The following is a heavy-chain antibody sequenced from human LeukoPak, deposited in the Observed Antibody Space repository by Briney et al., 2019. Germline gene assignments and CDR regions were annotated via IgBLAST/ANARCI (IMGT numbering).Heavy chain of an antibody. J-gene: IGHJ4*02. V-gene: IGHV4-34*01. D-gene: IGHD6-13*01. CDR1: GGSFSGYY. CDR3: ARGRILHSSSALGY. Sequence: PSETLSLTCAVYGGSFSGYYWSWSRQPPGKGLEWIGEINHSGGTNYNPSLKSRVTISIDTSKNQFSLNLRSVTAADTAVYYCARGRILHSSSALGYWGQGTLVTISS. CDR2: INHSGGT.